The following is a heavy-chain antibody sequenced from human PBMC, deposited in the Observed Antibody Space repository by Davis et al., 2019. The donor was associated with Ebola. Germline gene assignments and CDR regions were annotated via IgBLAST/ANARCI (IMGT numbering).Heavy chain of an antibody. CDR1: GYSFTTYW. J-gene: IGHJ4*02. CDR3: ARSILSYGSGSYLFDY. Sequence: PGGSLRLSCKGSGYSFTTYWIAWVRQTPAKGLEWMGIIYPGDSDTRYSPSFEGQVTISVDRSISTAYLQWSSLKASDTAMYYCARSILSYGSGSYLFDYWGQGTLVTVSS. D-gene: IGHD3-10*01. V-gene: IGHV5-51*01. CDR2: IYPGDSDT.